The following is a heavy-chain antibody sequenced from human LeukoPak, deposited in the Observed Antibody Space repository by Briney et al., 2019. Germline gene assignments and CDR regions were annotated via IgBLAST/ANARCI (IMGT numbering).Heavy chain of an antibody. CDR1: GFTFSSFW. D-gene: IGHD3-10*01. J-gene: IGHJ4*02. V-gene: IGHV3-7*01. CDR2: INQDGSEK. Sequence: RGSLRLSCAASGFTFSSFWMTWVRQAPGKGLGWVANINQDGSEKHYVDSLKGRFTISRDNAKNSLYLQMNTLRAEDTAVYYCAGDRSTSGRQYWGQGTLVTVSS. CDR3: AGDRSTSGRQY.